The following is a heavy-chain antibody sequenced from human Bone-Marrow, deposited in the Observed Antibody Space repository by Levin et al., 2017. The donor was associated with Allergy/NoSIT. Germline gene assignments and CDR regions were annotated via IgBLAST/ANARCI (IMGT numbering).Heavy chain of an antibody. CDR2: IHHSGIT. V-gene: IGHV4-39*01. D-gene: IGHD1-26*01. Sequence: PSETLSLTCTVSGDSISSSNYYWGWIRQPPGTGLEWIGSIHHSGITYYNPSLKSRVTISVDTSKNQFSLKLNSVTAADTAVYYCARSLSTVGIAWGQGTLVTVSS. J-gene: IGHJ5*02. CDR1: GDSISSSNYY. CDR3: ARSLSTVGIA.